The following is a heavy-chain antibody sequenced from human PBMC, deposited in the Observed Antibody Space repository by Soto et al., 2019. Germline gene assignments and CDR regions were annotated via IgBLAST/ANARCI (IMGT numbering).Heavy chain of an antibody. D-gene: IGHD2-2*01. CDR3: AKSRRIVVVPAAMTGSDAFDI. CDR1: GFTFSSYA. CDR2: ISGSGGST. V-gene: IGHV3-23*01. J-gene: IGHJ3*02. Sequence: PGGSLRLSCAASGFTFSSYAMSWVRQAPGKGLEWVSAISGSGGSTYYADSVKGRFTISRDNSKNTLYLQMNSLRAEDTAVYYCAKSRRIVVVPAAMTGSDAFDIWGQGTMVTVSS.